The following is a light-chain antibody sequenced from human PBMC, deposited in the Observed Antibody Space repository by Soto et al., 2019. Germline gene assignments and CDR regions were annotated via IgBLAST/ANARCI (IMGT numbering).Light chain of an antibody. Sequence: IVIKQSPATLSVSPGERATPFCRASQIVSSYLAWYQQKPGQAPRLLIYDASNRATGIPARFSGSGSGTDFTLTISSLEPEDLAVYYCQQRSNWPPVTFGGGTKVDIK. J-gene: IGKJ4*01. CDR2: DAS. CDR3: QQRSNWPPVT. CDR1: QIVSSY. V-gene: IGKV3-11*01.